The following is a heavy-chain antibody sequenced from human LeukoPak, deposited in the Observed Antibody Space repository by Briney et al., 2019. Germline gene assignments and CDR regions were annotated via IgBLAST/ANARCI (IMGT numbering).Heavy chain of an antibody. D-gene: IGHD6-13*01. V-gene: IGHV3-7*01. CDR1: GFTFSSYW. Sequence: RTGGSLRLSCAASGFTFSSYWMSWVRQAPGKGLEWVANIKQDGSEKYYVDSVKGRFTISRDNAKTSLYLQMNSLRAEDTAVYYCARDGYSSSWYGYYYYGMDVWGQGTTVTVSS. J-gene: IGHJ6*02. CDR3: ARDGYSSSWYGYYYYGMDV. CDR2: IKQDGSEK.